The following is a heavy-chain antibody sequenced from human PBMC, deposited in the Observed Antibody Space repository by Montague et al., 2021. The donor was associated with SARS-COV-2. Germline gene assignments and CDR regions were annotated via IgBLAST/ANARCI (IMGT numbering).Heavy chain of an antibody. Sequence: TLSLTCTVSGGSISDGNCTWICIRQATGKELVWIVNNYTSGSTNYNPSLKSRVTISIDTSKNQFFLRLTSVTAADTAVYYCAGVGVGTMVRGVIPAYYYYGMDVWGQGTPVTVSS. CDR3: AGVGVGTMVRGVIPAYYYYGMDV. J-gene: IGHJ6*02. V-gene: IGHV4-61*09. CDR2: NYTSGST. CDR1: GGSISDGNCT. D-gene: IGHD3-10*01.